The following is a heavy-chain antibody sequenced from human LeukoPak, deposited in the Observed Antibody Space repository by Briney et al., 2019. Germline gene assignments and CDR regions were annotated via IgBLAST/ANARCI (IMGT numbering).Heavy chain of an antibody. CDR2: ISSSGRTV. D-gene: IGHD1-26*01. V-gene: IGHV3-11*01. Sequence: GGSLRLSCAASGFTFSDYYMSWIRQAPGTGLEWVSYISSSGRTVYYADSVKGRFTISRDNAKNSLYLQMNSLRAEDTAVYYCAREVGFGGSYFIWGQGTMVTVSS. J-gene: IGHJ3*02. CDR3: AREVGFGGSYFI. CDR1: GFTFSDYY.